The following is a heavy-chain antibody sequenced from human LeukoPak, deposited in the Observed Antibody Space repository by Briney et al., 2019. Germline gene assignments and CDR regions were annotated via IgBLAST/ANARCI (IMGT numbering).Heavy chain of an antibody. J-gene: IGHJ4*02. V-gene: IGHV4-31*03. CDR3: ARGYGEDEYFDY. D-gene: IGHD4-17*01. Sequence: PSETLSLTCTVSGGPISMGGYYWSWIRQHPGKGLEWIGYIYYSGSTYYNPSLKSRVTISVDTSKNQFSLKLTSVTAADTAVYYCARGYGEDEYFDYWGQGTLVTVSS. CDR1: GGPISMGGYY. CDR2: IYYSGST.